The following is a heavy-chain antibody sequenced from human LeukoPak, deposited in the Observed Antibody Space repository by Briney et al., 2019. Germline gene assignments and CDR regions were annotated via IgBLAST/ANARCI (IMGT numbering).Heavy chain of an antibody. J-gene: IGHJ4*02. V-gene: IGHV1-3*01. CDR1: GYTFTSYA. CDR3: ARNYGDYIGIMAPFDY. Sequence: GASVKVSCKASGYTFTSYAMHWVRQAPGQRLEWMGGINAGNGNTKYSQKFQGRVTITRATSASTAYMELSSLRSEDTAVYYCARNYGDYIGIMAPFDYWGQGTLVTVSS. CDR2: INAGNGNT. D-gene: IGHD4-17*01.